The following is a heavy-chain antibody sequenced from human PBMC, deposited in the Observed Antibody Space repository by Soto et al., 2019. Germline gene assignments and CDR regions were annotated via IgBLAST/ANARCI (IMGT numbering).Heavy chain of an antibody. CDR2: IKQDGSEK. CDR1: GFTFSSYW. V-gene: IGHV3-7*01. Sequence: GALRVSCAASGFTFSSYWMSWVRQAPGKGLEWVANIKQDGSEKYYVDSVKGRFTISRDNAKNSLYLQMNSLRAEDTVVYYCARDAITIFGVVNSGNDYWGQGTLVTVSS. D-gene: IGHD3-3*01. CDR3: ARDAITIFGVVNSGNDY. J-gene: IGHJ4*02.